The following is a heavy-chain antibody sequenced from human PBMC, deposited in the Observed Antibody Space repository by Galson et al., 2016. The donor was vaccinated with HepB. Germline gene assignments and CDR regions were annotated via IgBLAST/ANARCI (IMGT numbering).Heavy chain of an antibody. Sequence: LRLSCAASGFTFSGYWMSWVRQSPGKGLEWIGEISHSGSTNYSPSLQSRVTISVDTSKHQFSLRLSSVTAADTAVYYWARGAGGSVRTKASILRIIKPSSHFDQWGQGTLVTVSS. D-gene: IGHD1-14*01. CDR3: ARGAGGSVRTKASILRIIKPSSHFDQ. V-gene: IGHV4-34*01. J-gene: IGHJ4*02. CDR2: ISHSGST. CDR1: GFTFSGYW.